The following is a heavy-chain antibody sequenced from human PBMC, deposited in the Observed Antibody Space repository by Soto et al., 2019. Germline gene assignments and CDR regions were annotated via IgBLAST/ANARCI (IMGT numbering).Heavy chain of an antibody. CDR2: IVVGSGNT. V-gene: IGHV1-58*01. CDR1: GFTFTRSA. Sequence: QMQLVQSGPEVKKPGTSVKVSCKASGFTFTRSAVQWVRQARGQRLEWIGWIVVGSGNTNYAQKFQERVTITRDMSTSTAYMELSSLRSEDTAVYYCAADRECISTACYPYNFDSWGQGTLVTVSS. D-gene: IGHD2-15*01. J-gene: IGHJ4*02. CDR3: AADRECISTACYPYNFDS.